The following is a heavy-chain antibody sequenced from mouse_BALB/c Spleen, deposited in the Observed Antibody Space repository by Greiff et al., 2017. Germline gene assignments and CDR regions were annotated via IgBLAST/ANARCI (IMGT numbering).Heavy chain of an antibody. CDR1: GYTFTSYW. V-gene: IGHV1-7*01. CDR2: INPSTGYT. D-gene: IGHD1-1*01. J-gene: IGHJ3*01. CDR3: ARDYYGSLSAY. Sequence: VQLQQSGAELAKPGTSVKMSCKASGYTFTSYWMHWVKQRPGQGLEWIGYINPSTGYTEYNQKFKDKATLTADKSSSTAYMQLSSLTSEDSAVYYCARDYYGSLSAYWGQGTLVTVSA.